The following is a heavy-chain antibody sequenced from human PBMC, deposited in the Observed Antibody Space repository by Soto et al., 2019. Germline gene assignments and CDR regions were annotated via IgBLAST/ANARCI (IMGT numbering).Heavy chain of an antibody. CDR2: ISDNGGST. V-gene: IGHV3-23*01. D-gene: IGHD3-10*01. Sequence: EVQLLESGGGLVQPGGSLRLSCAASGFTFSNNVRNWVRQAPGKGLEWVSGISDNGGSTYYADSVKGRCTISRDNSKNTLYLQMNSLRAEDTAVYYCAKEVYGAARGGMDVWGQGTTVTVSS. J-gene: IGHJ6*02. CDR1: GFTFSNNV. CDR3: AKEVYGAARGGMDV.